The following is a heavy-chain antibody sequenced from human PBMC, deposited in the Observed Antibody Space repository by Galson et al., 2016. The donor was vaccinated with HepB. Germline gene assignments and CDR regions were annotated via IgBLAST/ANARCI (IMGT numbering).Heavy chain of an antibody. Sequence: SETLSLTCTVSGDSVNSRFYYWGWTRQPPGKGLEWIGSSHFTGSTNYSPSLQSRTTISADTFKDQFSLRLNSVTAADTSVYYCARHCGYLTTVTNAAFSIWGQGTMVTVSS. V-gene: IGHV4-39*01. D-gene: IGHD4-17*01. CDR2: SHFTGST. J-gene: IGHJ3*02. CDR3: ARHCGYLTTVTNAAFSI. CDR1: GDSVNSRFYY.